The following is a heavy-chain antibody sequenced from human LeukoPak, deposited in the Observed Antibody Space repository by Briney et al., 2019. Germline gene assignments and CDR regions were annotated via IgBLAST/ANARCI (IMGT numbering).Heavy chain of an antibody. V-gene: IGHV3-33*01. CDR2: IWYDGSNK. Sequence: GGSLRLSCAASGFTFSSYGMHWVRQAPGKGLEWVAVIWYDGSNKYYADSVKGRFTISRDNSKNTLYLQMNSLRAEDTAVYYCARGVYTRHYMDVWGKGTTVTVSS. D-gene: IGHD5/OR15-5a*01. J-gene: IGHJ6*03. CDR1: GFTFSSYG. CDR3: ARGVYTRHYMDV.